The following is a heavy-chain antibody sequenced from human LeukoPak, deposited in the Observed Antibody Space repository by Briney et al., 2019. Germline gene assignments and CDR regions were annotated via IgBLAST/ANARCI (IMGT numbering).Heavy chain of an antibody. CDR3: ARSPPNEEDAFDI. CDR1: GSSFTSYW. V-gene: IGHV5-51*01. D-gene: IGHD1-1*01. CDR2: IYPGDSDT. Sequence: GASLKISCQGSGSSFTSYWIGWVRPMPGKGLEWMGIIYPGDSDTRYSPSFQGQVTISADKSISTAYLQWSSLKASDTAMYYCARSPPNEEDAFDIWGQGTMVTVSS. J-gene: IGHJ3*02.